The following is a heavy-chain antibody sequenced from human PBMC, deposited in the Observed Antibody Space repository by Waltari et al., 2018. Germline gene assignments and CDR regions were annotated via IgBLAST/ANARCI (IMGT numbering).Heavy chain of an antibody. CDR3: ARDLVHYFDY. CDR1: GLTISDNY. D-gene: IGHD3-16*01. Sequence: EVQLVDSGVGLIQPAGSLSLSCAASGLTISDNYMSWVRQAPGKGLEWVSVLYSAGHTYYADSVKGRFTISRDSSKNTLYLQMNSLRTEDTAVYYCARDLVHYFDYWGQGTLVTVSS. CDR2: LYSAGHT. J-gene: IGHJ4*02. V-gene: IGHV3-53*01.